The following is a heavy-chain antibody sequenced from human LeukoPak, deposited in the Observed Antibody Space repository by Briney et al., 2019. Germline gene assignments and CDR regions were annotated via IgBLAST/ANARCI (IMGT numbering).Heavy chain of an antibody. CDR3: AREERAIAALGRGALDY. D-gene: IGHD6-13*01. CDR1: GYSFTTYF. CDR2: INISSGTT. J-gene: IGHJ4*02. V-gene: IGHV1-46*01. Sequence: ASVKVSCKASGYSFTTYFIHWVRQAPGQWLEWMGIINISSGTTTNAQKFQGRVTMTRDTSTGIVYMELSSLRSDDTAVYYCAREERAIAALGRGALDYWGQGTLVTVSS.